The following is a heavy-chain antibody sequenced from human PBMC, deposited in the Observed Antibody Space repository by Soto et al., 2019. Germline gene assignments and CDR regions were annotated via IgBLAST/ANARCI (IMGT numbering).Heavy chain of an antibody. CDR2: ISAYNGNT. V-gene: IGHV1-18*01. Sequence: QVQLVQSGAEVKKPGASVKVSCKASGYTFTSYGISWVRQAPGQGLEWMGWISAYNGNTNYAQKLQGRVTMTTDTSTSTAYMELRSLRSDDTAVYYCARGGGYYDYIWGSDRYIALFDYWGQGTLVTVSS. D-gene: IGHD3-16*02. CDR3: ARGGGYYDYIWGSDRYIALFDY. CDR1: GYTFTSYG. J-gene: IGHJ4*02.